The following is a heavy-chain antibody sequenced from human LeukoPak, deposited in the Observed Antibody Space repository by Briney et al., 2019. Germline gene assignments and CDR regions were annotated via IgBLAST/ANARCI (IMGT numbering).Heavy chain of an antibody. J-gene: IGHJ4*02. CDR1: GFTVSSNY. D-gene: IGHD1-26*01. Sequence: PGGSLRLSCAASGFTVSSNYMSWVRQTPGKGLELVLAITGSGVSTFYADSVKGRFTISRDNSKNTLFLQMNSLRAEDTAVYYCAKGVVGVTSPNSLDYWGQGTLVTVSS. V-gene: IGHV3-23*01. CDR2: ITGSGVST. CDR3: AKGVVGVTSPNSLDY.